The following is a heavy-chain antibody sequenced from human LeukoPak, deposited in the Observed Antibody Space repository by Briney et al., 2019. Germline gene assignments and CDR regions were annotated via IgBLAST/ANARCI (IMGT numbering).Heavy chain of an antibody. CDR1: TFTFSTYR. V-gene: IGHV3-7*01. CDR2: INQDGSVK. Sequence: GGSLRLSCAASTFTFSTYRMTWVRQAPGKGPEFVANINQDGSVKNYVDSVKGRFTISRDNAKNSLYLQMNSLRVDDTAVYYCARDPGSSSFDYWGQGTLVTVSS. J-gene: IGHJ4*02. D-gene: IGHD6-13*01. CDR3: ARDPGSSSFDY.